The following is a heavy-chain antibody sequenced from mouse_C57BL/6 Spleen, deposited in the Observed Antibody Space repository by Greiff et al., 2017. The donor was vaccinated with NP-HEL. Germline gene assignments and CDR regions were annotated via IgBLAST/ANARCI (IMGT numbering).Heavy chain of an antibody. CDR2: ISSGGDYL. D-gene: IGHD4-1*01. CDR3: TRDLGRGAMDD. CDR1: GFTFSSYA. V-gene: IGHV5-9-1*02. J-gene: IGHJ4*01. Sequence: EVMLVESGEGLVKPGGSLPLSFSASGFTFSSYAMSWVRQTPEKRLEWVAYISSGGDYLSCADTVKGRFTISRDNARNTLYLQMSSLKSEDTAMYYCTRDLGRGAMDDWGQGTSVTVSS.